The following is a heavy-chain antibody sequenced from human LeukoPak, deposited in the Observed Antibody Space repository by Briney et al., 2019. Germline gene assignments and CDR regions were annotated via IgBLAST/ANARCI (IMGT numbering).Heavy chain of an antibody. D-gene: IGHD6-6*01. CDR1: GFTFSSYG. CDR2: ISGSGGST. J-gene: IGHJ4*02. Sequence: PGGSLRLSCAASGFTFSSYGMSWVRQAPGKGLEWVSAISGSGGSTYYADSVKGRFTISRDNAKNSLYLQMNSLRAEDTAVYYCARDKYSVDYWGQGTLVTVSS. V-gene: IGHV3-23*01. CDR3: ARDKYSVDY.